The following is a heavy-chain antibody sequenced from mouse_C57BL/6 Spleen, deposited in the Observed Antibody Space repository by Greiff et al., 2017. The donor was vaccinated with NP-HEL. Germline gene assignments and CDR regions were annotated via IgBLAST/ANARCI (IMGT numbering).Heavy chain of an antibody. D-gene: IGHD1-1*01. Sequence: VQLQQPGAELVKPGASVKLSCKASGYTFTSYWMHWVKQRPGQGLEWIGMIHPNSGSTNYNEKFKSKATLTVDKSSSTAYMQLSSLTSEDSAVYYCASPQYYGSSPYWYFDVWGTGTTVTVSS. V-gene: IGHV1-64*01. CDR2: IHPNSGST. J-gene: IGHJ1*03. CDR1: GYTFTSYW. CDR3: ASPQYYGSSPYWYFDV.